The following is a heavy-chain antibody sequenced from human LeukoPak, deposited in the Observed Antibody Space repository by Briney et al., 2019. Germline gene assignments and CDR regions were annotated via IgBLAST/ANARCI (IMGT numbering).Heavy chain of an antibody. Sequence: GASVKVSCKASGYTFTSYGISWVRQAPGQGLEWMGWISAYNGNTNYAQKLQGRVTMTTDTSTSTAYMELRSLRSDDTAVYYCARELRGYSYGPPWYYGMDVWGKGTTVTVSS. J-gene: IGHJ6*04. CDR3: ARELRGYSYGPPWYYGMDV. D-gene: IGHD5-18*01. CDR1: GYTFTSYG. CDR2: ISAYNGNT. V-gene: IGHV1-18*04.